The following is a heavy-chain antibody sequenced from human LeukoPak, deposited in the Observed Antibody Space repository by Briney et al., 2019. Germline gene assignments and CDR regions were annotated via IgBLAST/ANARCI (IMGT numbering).Heavy chain of an antibody. J-gene: IGHJ4*02. CDR1: GGTFSSYA. D-gene: IGHD3-3*01. V-gene: IGHV1-69*13. CDR3: ARDRDPTIFGVAFDY. CDR2: IIPIFGTA. Sequence: SEKVSCKASGGTFSSYAISWVRQAPGQGLEWMGGIIPIFGTANYAQKFQGRVTITADESTSTAYMELSSLGSEDTAVYYCARDRDPTIFGVAFDYWGQGTLVTVSS.